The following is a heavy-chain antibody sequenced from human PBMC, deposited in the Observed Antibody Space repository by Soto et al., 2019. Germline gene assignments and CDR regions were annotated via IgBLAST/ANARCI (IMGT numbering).Heavy chain of an antibody. CDR2: SSTNKRDT. Sequence: ASVKVSCKASGYTFNTYGISWVRQAPGQGLEWMGWSSTNKRDTKYAQNLQGRVTMTTDTSTSTAYMELRSLRSDDTAVYYCARGTYFDYWGQGALVTVS. V-gene: IGHV1-18*01. J-gene: IGHJ4*02. CDR3: ARGTYFDY. CDR1: GYTFNTYG.